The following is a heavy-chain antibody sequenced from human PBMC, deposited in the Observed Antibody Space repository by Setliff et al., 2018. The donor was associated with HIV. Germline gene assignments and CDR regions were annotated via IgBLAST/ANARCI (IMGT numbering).Heavy chain of an antibody. Sequence: VGSLRLSCEASGFTFRYYWMNWVRQAPGKGLEWVANIKEDGSETYYVDSVKGRFTVSRDNAKNSLFLQMNDVKVADTAIYYCARQNGALNYWGQGVLVTV. J-gene: IGHJ4*02. CDR2: IKEDGSET. V-gene: IGHV3-7*03. CDR1: GFTFRYYW. CDR3: ARQNGALNY. D-gene: IGHD1-1*01.